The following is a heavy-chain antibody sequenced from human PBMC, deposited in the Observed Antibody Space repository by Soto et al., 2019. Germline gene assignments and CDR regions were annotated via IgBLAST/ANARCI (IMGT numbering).Heavy chain of an antibody. Sequence: PGGSLRLSCAASGFTFSSYGMHWVRQAPGKGLERVAVIWCDGSNKYYAESVKGRFTISRENSKNTLYLQMKSLRAEDTAVYYCARDRVVAALSHGGGMDVWGQGTTVTVSS. CDR3: ARDRVVAALSHGGGMDV. V-gene: IGHV3-33*01. J-gene: IGHJ6*02. D-gene: IGHD2-15*01. CDR1: GFTFSSYG. CDR2: IWCDGSNK.